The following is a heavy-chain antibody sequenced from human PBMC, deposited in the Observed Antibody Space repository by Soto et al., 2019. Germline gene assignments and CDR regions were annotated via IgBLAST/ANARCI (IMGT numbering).Heavy chain of an antibody. V-gene: IGHV4-39*01. Sequence: LSLTCTVSGGSISSSSYYWGWIRQPPGKGLEWIGSIYYSGSTYYNPSLKSRVTISVDTSKNQFSLKLGSVTAADTAVYYCARQGYMAFWGKGSSVTVSS. CDR2: IYYSGST. CDR3: ARQGYMAF. CDR1: GGSISSSSYY. J-gene: IGHJ6*03.